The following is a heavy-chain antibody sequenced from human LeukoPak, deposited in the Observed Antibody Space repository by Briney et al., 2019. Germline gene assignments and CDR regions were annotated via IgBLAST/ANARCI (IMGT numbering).Heavy chain of an antibody. V-gene: IGHV1-2*02. D-gene: IGHD4-17*01. CDR2: INSNSGFT. CDR1: GYTFTSHY. CDR3: AREWGYGDYVDY. Sequence: GASVKVSCKASGYTFTSHYMHWVRQAPGQGLEWKGWINSNSGFTDYAQKFEGRVTMTRDTSISTAYMELSRLSSDDTAVYYCAREWGYGDYVDYWGQGTLVTVSS. J-gene: IGHJ4*02.